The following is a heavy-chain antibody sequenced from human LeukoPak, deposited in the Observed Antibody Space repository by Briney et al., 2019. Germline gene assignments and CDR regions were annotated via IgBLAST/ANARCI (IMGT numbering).Heavy chain of an antibody. Sequence: SVKGRFTISRDNSKNTLYLQMNSLRAEDTAVYYCARDLLVVRGYHPPNDYWGQGTLVTVSS. V-gene: IGHV3-30*07. J-gene: IGHJ4*02. CDR3: ARDLLVVRGYHPPNDY. D-gene: IGHD3-10*01.